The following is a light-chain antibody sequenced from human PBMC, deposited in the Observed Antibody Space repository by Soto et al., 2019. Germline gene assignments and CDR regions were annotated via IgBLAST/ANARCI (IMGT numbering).Light chain of an antibody. J-gene: IGKJ2*01. Sequence: EIVLTQSPGTLSLSPGERATLSCRASQSVSSNYLAWYQQKPGQAPRLLIYGASYRATGIPDRFSGSGSGTDFTLTISRLELEDLGVYSCQQYGSSSMYTFGQGTKLESK. CDR2: GAS. V-gene: IGKV3-20*01. CDR3: QQYGSSSMYT. CDR1: QSVSSNY.